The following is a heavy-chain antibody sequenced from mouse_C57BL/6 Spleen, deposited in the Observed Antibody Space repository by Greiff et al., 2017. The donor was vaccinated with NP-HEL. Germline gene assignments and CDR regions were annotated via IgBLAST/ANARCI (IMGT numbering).Heavy chain of an antibody. Sequence: EVKLVESGGGLVKPGGSLKLSCAASGFTFSSYTMSWVRQTPEKRLEWVATISGGGGNTYYPDSVKGRFTISRDNAKNTLYLQMSSLRSEDTALYYCARGPIYYGNYVNYYAMDYWGQGTSVTVSS. V-gene: IGHV5-9*01. CDR3: ARGPIYYGNYVNYYAMDY. D-gene: IGHD2-1*01. CDR2: ISGGGGNT. J-gene: IGHJ4*01. CDR1: GFTFSSYT.